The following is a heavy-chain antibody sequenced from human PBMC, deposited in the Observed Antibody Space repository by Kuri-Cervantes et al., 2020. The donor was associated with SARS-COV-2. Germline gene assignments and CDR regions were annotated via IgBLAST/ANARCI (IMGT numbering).Heavy chain of an antibody. V-gene: IGHV4-59*08. D-gene: IGHD3-3*01. CDR3: ARHIGTDDFWSGYYIDY. CDR1: GGSISSYY. J-gene: IGHJ4*02. CDR2: IYYSGST. Sequence: ESLKISCTVSGGSISSYYWSWIRQPPGKGLEWIGYIYYSGSTNYNPSLKSRVTISVDTSKNQFSLKLSSATAADTAVYYCARHIGTDDFWSGYYIDYWGQGTLVTVSS.